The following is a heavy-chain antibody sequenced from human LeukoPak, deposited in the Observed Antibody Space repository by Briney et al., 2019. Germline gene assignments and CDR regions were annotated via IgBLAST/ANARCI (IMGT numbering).Heavy chain of an antibody. CDR1: GDSISSDNW. Sequence: SGTLSLTCAVSGDSISSDNWWSWVRQPPGKGLEWIGEIFHSGSTNYNPSLKSRVTISVDKSRNQFSLKLSTVTAADTAVYYCARGYSQVDYWGQGTLVTVST. J-gene: IGHJ4*02. V-gene: IGHV4-4*02. CDR2: IFHSGST. CDR3: ARGYSQVDY. D-gene: IGHD2-21*01.